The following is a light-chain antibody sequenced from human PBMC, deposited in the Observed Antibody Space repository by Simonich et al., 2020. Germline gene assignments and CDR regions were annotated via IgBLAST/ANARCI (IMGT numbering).Light chain of an antibody. CDR1: SNIVGNQG. Sequence: QAGLTQPPSVSKGLRQTATLTCTGNSNIVGNQGAAWLQQHQGHPPKLLSYRNNNRPSGISERFSVSRSGNTASLTITVLQPEDEADDYCSAWDSSLSARWVFGGGTKLTVL. CDR3: SAWDSSLSARWV. CDR2: RNN. V-gene: IGLV10-54*02. J-gene: IGLJ3*02.